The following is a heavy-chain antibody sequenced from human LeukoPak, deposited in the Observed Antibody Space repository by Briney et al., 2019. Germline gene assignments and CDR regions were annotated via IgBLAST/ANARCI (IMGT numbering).Heavy chain of an antibody. D-gene: IGHD2-21*02. V-gene: IGHV4-59*08. CDR3: ARRSVVTAINFDTFDI. J-gene: IGHJ3*02. Sequence: PSETLSLTCTVSGGSISSYYWSWIRQPPGKGLEWIGYIYYSGSTNYNPSLKSRVTISLDTSKNQFSLELSSVTAADTALYYCARRSVVTAINFDTFDIWGQGTMVTVSS. CDR2: IYYSGST. CDR1: GGSISSYY.